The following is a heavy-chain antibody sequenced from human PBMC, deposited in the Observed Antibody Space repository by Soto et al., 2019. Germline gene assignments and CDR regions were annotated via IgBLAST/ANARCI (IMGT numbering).Heavy chain of an antibody. CDR2: ISGSGGST. D-gene: IGHD4-17*01. Sequence: VPLLESGGGLVQPGGSLRLSCAASGFSFSTYAMSWVRQAPGKGLEWVSAISGSGGSTFYADSVKGRFTISRDNSISTLYLQMNRLRTDDTAVYYCARPRGYGVFDAYDIWGQGAMVTVSS. CDR3: ARPRGYGVFDAYDI. V-gene: IGHV3-23*01. J-gene: IGHJ3*02. CDR1: GFSFSTYA.